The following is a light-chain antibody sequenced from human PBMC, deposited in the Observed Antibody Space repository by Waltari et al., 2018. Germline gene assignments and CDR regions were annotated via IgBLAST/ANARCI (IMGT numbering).Light chain of an antibody. CDR3: QQSFRTPYT. CDR1: QSSSDH. V-gene: IGKV1-39*01. CDR2: VAS. Sequence: DIQMTQSPSSLSLSVGDRVTITCRASQSSSDHLNWQQQPPREAPKLLNSVASYLESGFPSRCSGSGCGTDFTLTINSLQPGYFATYYCQQSFRTPYTFGQGTKLEVK. J-gene: IGKJ2*01.